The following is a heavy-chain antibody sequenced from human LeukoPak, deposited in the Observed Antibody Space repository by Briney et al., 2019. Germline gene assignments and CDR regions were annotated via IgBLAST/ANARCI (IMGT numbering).Heavy chain of an antibody. V-gene: IGHV5-51*01. CDR2: IYPGDSDT. CDR1: GYSFTNSW. CDR3: ARHPSGTYSPFDY. Sequence: GASLQISCKGYGYSFTNSWIGWVRQLPGKGLEWMGIIYPGDSDTRYSPSFQGQVTISADKSISTAYLQWSSLKASDTAIYYCARHPSGTYSPFDYWGQGTLVTVSS. D-gene: IGHD1-26*01. J-gene: IGHJ4*02.